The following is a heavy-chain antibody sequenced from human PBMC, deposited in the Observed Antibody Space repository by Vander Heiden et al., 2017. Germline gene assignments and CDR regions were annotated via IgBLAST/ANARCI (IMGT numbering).Heavy chain of an antibody. D-gene: IGHD4-17*01. CDR3: ARALTTYGD. V-gene: IGHV3-48*01. J-gene: IGHJ4*02. Sequence: EVQLVASGGGLVRPGGSLRLSCAASAFTFRSYSMNWVRQAPGKGLEWVSYISSSSSTIYYADSVKGRFTISRDNAKNSLYLQMNNLRAEDTAVYYCARALTTYGDWGQGTLVTVSS. CDR1: AFTFRSYS. CDR2: ISSSSSTI.